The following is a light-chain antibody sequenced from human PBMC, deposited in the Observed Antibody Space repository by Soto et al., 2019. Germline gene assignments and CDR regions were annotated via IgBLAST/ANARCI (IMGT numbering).Light chain of an antibody. J-gene: IGKJ1*01. V-gene: IGKV3D-15*01. CDR3: QQYNNWPMWT. CDR2: EAS. CDR1: QTVSSS. Sequence: PGERATLSCRASQTVSSSLAWYQQKPGQAPRLLIYEASNRATGIPARFSGSGSGTEFTLTINSLQSEDFAVYYCQQYNNWPMWTFGQGTKVDIK.